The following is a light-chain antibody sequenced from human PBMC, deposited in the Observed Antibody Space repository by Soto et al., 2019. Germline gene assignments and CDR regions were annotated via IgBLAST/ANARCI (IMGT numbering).Light chain of an antibody. CDR3: LQDYDYPRT. CDR2: EAS. Sequence: DIQMTQSPASLSASVADRVTLTCRASKDIGTDLGWYQQKPGKAPERLIYEASVLQSGVPSRFSGSGSGTEFTLTVSSLQPEDFATYYCLQDYDYPRTFGQGTKVDIK. J-gene: IGKJ1*01. CDR1: KDIGTD. V-gene: IGKV1-17*01.